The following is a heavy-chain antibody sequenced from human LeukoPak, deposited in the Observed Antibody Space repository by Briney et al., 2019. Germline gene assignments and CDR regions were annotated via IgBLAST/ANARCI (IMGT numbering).Heavy chain of an antibody. D-gene: IGHD1-20*01. CDR1: GGSISSYY. J-gene: IGHJ5*02. CDR3: ARALCITGNDGWLHP. V-gene: IGHV4-59*01. Sequence: SETLSLTCTVSGGSISSYYWSWIRQPPGKGLEWVGYIYYSGSTNYNPSLKSRVTISVETSKNHFSLKLSSVTAADTAVYYCARALCITGNDGWLHPWPQGTLVTVSS. CDR2: IYYSGST.